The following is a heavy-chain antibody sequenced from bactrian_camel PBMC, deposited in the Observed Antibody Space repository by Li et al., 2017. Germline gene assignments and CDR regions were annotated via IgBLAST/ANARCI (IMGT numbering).Heavy chain of an antibody. J-gene: IGHJ4*01. CDR1: GVSLSDYA. CDR3: VVDPGSWYGPFTTG. D-gene: IGHD6*01. Sequence: HVQLVESGGGLVEAGGSLRLSCTASGVSLSDYAAGWFRQAPGKEREGVSCISWSGSTTIYADSVKGRFTISRDNANNTLYLQMNSLKSEDSGVYYCVVDPGSWYGPFTTGWGQGTQVTVSS. CDR2: ISWSGSTT. V-gene: IGHV3S60*01.